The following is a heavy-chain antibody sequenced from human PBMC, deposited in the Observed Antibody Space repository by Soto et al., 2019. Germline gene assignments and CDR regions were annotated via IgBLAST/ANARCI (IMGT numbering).Heavy chain of an antibody. J-gene: IGHJ5*02. D-gene: IGHD1-1*01. Sequence: SETLSLTCTVSGGSISSSSYYWGWIRQPPGKGLEWIGSIYYSGSTYYNPSLKSRVTISVDTSKNQFSLKLSSVTAADTAVYYCASIQGGNGAWFDPWGQGTLVTVSS. V-gene: IGHV4-39*01. CDR1: GGSISSSSYY. CDR2: IYYSGST. CDR3: ASIQGGNGAWFDP.